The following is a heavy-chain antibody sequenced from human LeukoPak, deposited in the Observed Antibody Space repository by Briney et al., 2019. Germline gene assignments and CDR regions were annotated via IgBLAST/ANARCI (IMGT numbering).Heavy chain of an antibody. Sequence: SETLSLTCTVSGGSISSSSYYWGWIRQPPGKGLEWIGSIYYSGGTYYNPSLKSRVTISVDTSKNQFSLKLSSVTAADTAVYYCARHKWELLYFDYWGQGTLVTVSS. J-gene: IGHJ4*02. V-gene: IGHV4-39*01. CDR1: GGSISSSSYY. CDR2: IYYSGGT. CDR3: ARHKWELLYFDY. D-gene: IGHD1-26*01.